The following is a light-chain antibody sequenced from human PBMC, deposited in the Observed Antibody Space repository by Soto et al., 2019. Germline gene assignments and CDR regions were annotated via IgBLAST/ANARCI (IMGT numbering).Light chain of an antibody. CDR3: QQYVTSPT. Sequence: EIVLTQSPGTLSLFPGERATLSCRASQSLTTRYLAWYQQKPGPAPRLLIYGASSWATGIPDRFSGSWSGTDFTLTINRPEPEGFTVYYCQQYVTSPTFGQGTRLEIK. CDR2: GAS. V-gene: IGKV3-20*01. J-gene: IGKJ5*01. CDR1: QSLTTRY.